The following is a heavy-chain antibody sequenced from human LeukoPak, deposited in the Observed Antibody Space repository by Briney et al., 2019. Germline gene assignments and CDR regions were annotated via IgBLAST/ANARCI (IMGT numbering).Heavy chain of an antibody. Sequence: SGGSLRLSCAASGFTFNYYAMGWVRQSPGKGLEWVSGISLSGESTYYADSVRGRFTISRDNSKDTLYLQMNSLRVDDTAVYYCAKDSGAYSSHWYGDFDYWGQGILVTVSS. CDR2: ISLSGEST. V-gene: IGHV3-23*01. CDR3: AKDSGAYSSHWYGDFDY. CDR1: GFTFNYYA. J-gene: IGHJ4*02. D-gene: IGHD3-10*01.